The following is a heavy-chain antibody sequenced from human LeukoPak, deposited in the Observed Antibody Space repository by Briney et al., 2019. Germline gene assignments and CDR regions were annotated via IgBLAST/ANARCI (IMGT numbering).Heavy chain of an antibody. CDR2: IRYDGSNK. CDR3: ARELKQFDAFDI. V-gene: IGHV3-30*02. Sequence: PGGSLRLSCAASGFTFSSYGMHWVRQAPGKGLEWVAFIRYDGSNKYYADSVKGRFTISRDNSKNTLYLQMNSLRAEDTAVYYCARELKQFDAFDIWGQGTMVTVSS. D-gene: IGHD6-19*01. CDR1: GFTFSSYG. J-gene: IGHJ3*02.